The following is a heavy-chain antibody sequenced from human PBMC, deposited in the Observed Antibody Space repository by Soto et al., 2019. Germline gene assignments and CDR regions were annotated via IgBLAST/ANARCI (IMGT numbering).Heavy chain of an antibody. CDR2: ISGSGSNI. J-gene: IGHJ6*02. CDR3: ARGHGMDV. Sequence: KPGGSLRLSCAASGFTFRTFGMNWVRQAPGKGLEWFSFISGSGSNIYYADSVKGRFTISRDNARNSLFLQMNSLRAEDTAVFYCARGHGMDVWGQGTTVTVSS. CDR1: GFTFRTFG. V-gene: IGHV3-21*01.